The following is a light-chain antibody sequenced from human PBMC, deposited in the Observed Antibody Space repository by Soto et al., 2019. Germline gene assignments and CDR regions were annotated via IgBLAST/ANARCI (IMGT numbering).Light chain of an antibody. V-gene: IGLV1-47*01. J-gene: IGLJ3*02. CDR1: SSNIGTNY. Sequence: QPVLTQPPSASGTPGQRVTISCSGSSSNIGTNYEYWYQQFPGTAPKLLIYRNNQRPSGVPDRFSASKSGTSASLAISGLRSEDEADYYCAAWDDSLNGWVFGGGTKLTVL. CDR3: AAWDDSLNGWV. CDR2: RNN.